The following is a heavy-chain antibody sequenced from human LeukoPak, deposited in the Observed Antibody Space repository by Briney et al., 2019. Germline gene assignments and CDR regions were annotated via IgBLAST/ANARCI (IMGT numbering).Heavy chain of an antibody. D-gene: IGHD2-2*01. Sequence: SETLSLTCTVSGGSISSYYWSWIRQPPGKGLEWIGYIYYSGSTNYNPSLKSRVTISVDTSKNQLSLKLSSVTAADTAVYYCARVSCSSTSCHYYFDYWGQGTLVTVSS. CDR1: GGSISSYY. CDR3: ARVSCSSTSCHYYFDY. CDR2: IYYSGST. J-gene: IGHJ4*02. V-gene: IGHV4-59*01.